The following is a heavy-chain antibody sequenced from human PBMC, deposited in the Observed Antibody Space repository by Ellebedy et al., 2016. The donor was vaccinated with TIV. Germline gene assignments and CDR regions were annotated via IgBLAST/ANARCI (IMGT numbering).Heavy chain of an antibody. Sequence: AASVKVSCKASGYTFTSYYMHWVRQAPGQGLEWMGIINPSGGSTSPAQQFQGRVTMNRDTSTTTVYMELRSLRSEDTAVYYCAKYLSVGTRNYYFGMDVWGQGTTVTVSS. J-gene: IGHJ6*02. V-gene: IGHV1-46*01. D-gene: IGHD2-2*01. CDR2: INPSGGST. CDR3: AKYLSVGTRNYYFGMDV. CDR1: GYTFTSYY.